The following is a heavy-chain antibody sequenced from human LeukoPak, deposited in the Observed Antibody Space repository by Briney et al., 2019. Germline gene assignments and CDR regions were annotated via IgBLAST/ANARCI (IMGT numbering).Heavy chain of an antibody. D-gene: IGHD5-12*01. CDR1: GFTFSSYA. J-gene: IGHJ4*02. Sequence: GGSLRLSRAASGFTFSSYAMSWVRQAPGKGLEWVSAISGSGGSTYYADSVMGRFTISRDNSKNTLYLQMNSLRAEDTAVYYCAKDAGYSGYEETIWGQGTLVTVSS. V-gene: IGHV3-23*01. CDR2: ISGSGGST. CDR3: AKDAGYSGYEETI.